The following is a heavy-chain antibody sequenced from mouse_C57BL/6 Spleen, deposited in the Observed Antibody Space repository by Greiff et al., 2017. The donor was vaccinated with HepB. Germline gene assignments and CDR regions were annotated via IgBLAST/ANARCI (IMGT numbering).Heavy chain of an antibody. Sequence: QVHVKQSGPELVKPGASVKISCKASGYAFSSSWMNWVKQRPGKGLEWIGRIYPGDGDTNYNGKFKGKATLTADKSSSTAYMQLSSLTSEDSAVYFCARGAGSSSLYAMDYWGQGTSVTVSS. D-gene: IGHD1-1*01. J-gene: IGHJ4*01. CDR2: IYPGDGDT. CDR3: ARGAGSSSLYAMDY. CDR1: GYAFSSSW. V-gene: IGHV1-82*01.